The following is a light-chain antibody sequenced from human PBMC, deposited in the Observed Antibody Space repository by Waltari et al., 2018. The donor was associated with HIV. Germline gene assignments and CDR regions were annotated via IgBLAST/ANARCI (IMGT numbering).Light chain of an antibody. CDR3: QTWGTGIQV. J-gene: IGLJ1*01. V-gene: IGLV4-69*01. CDR1: SGHSHYA. Sequence: QLVLTQSPSASASLGASVKLTCTLSSGHSHYAIAWHQQQPEKGPRYLMKLNSDGSHTKGDGIPDRFSGSSSGAERYLTISTRQSEDEADYYCQTWGTGIQVFGSGTKVTVL. CDR2: LNSDGSH.